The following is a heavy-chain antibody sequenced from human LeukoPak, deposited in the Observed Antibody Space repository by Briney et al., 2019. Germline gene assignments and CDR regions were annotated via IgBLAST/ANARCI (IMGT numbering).Heavy chain of an antibody. CDR2: IYYSGST. CDR1: GASISSYY. J-gene: IGHJ6*02. D-gene: IGHD6-25*01. Sequence: SETLSLTCDVSGASISSYYWSWIRQPPWKGLEWIGFIYYSGSTNYSPSLKSRVTISVDTSKKQFSLKLSSVTAADTAVYYCARVQRGGYRYYGMDVWGQGTTVTVSS. V-gene: IGHV4-59*01. CDR3: ARVQRGGYRYYGMDV.